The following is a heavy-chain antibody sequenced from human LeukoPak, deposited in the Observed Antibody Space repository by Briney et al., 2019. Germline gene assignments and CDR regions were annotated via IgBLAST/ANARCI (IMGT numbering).Heavy chain of an antibody. CDR2: ISFDGKVS. CDR3: AIAVAAALDP. Sequence: PGGSLRLSCAASGFTFNRYGMHWVRQAPGKGLEWVAVISFDGKVSYYADSVKGRFTISRDNSKNSLYLQMNSLRAEDTAVYYCAIAVAAALDPWGQGTLVTVSS. J-gene: IGHJ5*02. D-gene: IGHD6-13*01. V-gene: IGHV3-30*03. CDR1: GFTFNRYG.